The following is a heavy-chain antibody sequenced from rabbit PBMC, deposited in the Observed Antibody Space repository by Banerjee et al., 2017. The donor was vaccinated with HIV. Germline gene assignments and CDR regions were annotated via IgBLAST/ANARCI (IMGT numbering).Heavy chain of an antibody. CDR3: ARGNGGYAGYGDL. D-gene: IGHD7-1*01. Sequence: PGASLTLTCKASGFDFSSYYYMYWVRQAPGKGLEWIGFIDTNTGYTYYASWAKGRFTISRTSSTTVTLQMTSLTAADTATYFCARGNGGYAGYGDLWGQGTLVTVS. CDR2: IDTNTGYT. V-gene: IGHV1S40*01. CDR1: GFDFSSYYY. J-gene: IGHJ3*01.